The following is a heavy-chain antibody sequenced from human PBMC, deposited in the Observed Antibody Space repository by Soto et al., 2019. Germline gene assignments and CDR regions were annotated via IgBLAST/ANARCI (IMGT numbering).Heavy chain of an antibody. Sequence: GGSLRLSCAASGFTFSSYAMSWVRQAPGKGLEWVSAISGSGGSTYYADSVKGRFTISRDNSKNTLYLQMNSLRAEDTAVYYCAKYSLYYYDSSGYPRDYWGQGTLVTVSS. CDR3: AKYSLYYYDSSGYPRDY. J-gene: IGHJ4*02. CDR1: GFTFSSYA. CDR2: ISGSGGST. D-gene: IGHD3-22*01. V-gene: IGHV3-23*01.